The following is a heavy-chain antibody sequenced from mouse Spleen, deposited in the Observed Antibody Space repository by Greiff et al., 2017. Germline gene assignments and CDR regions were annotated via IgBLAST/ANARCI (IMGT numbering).Heavy chain of an antibody. J-gene: IGHJ1*03. Sequence: VKLMESGAELVRPGASVKLSCKASGYTFTDYYINWVKQRPGQGLEWIARIYPGSGNTYYNEKFKGKATLTAEKSSSTAYMQLSSLTSEDSAVYFCARFYGKNWYFDVWGTGTTVTVSS. CDR3: ARFYGKNWYFDV. CDR2: IYPGSGNT. V-gene: IGHV1-76*01. D-gene: IGHD2-1*01. CDR1: GYTFTDYY.